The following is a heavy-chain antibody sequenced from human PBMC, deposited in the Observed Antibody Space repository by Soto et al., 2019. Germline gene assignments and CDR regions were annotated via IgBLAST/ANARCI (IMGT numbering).Heavy chain of an antibody. V-gene: IGHV4-34*01. D-gene: IGHD3-10*01. Sequence: PSETLSLTCAVYGGSFSGYYWSWIRQPPGKGLEWIGEINHSGSTNYNPSLKSRVTISVDTSKNQFSLKPSSVTAADTAVYYCARGRGITMVRGVLFDYWGQGTLVTVSS. J-gene: IGHJ4*02. CDR1: GGSFSGYY. CDR3: ARGRGITMVRGVLFDY. CDR2: INHSGST.